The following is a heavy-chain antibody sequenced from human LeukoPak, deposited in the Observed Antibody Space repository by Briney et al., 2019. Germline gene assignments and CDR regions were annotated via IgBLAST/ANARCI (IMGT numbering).Heavy chain of an antibody. V-gene: IGHV4-34*01. CDR1: GGSFSGYY. Sequence: SGTLSLTCAVYGGSFSGYYWSWIRQPPGKGLEWIGEINHSGSTNYNPSLKSRVTISVDTSKNQFSLKLSSVTAADTAVYYCAREFRYCSSTSCRERYMDVWGKGTTVTVSS. D-gene: IGHD2-2*01. CDR2: INHSGST. CDR3: AREFRYCSSTSCRERYMDV. J-gene: IGHJ6*03.